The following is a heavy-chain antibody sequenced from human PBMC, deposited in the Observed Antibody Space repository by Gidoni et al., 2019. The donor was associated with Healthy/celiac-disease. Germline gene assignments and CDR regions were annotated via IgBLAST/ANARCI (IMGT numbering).Heavy chain of an antibody. V-gene: IGHV4-31*03. CDR1: GGSISRGGYY. J-gene: IGHJ6*02. D-gene: IGHD3-9*01. Sequence: QVQLQESGTGLVKPSQTLSLTGTVSGGSISRGGYYWSWVRQHPGKGLDWIGYIYYRGSTYSTPSLKSRVTISVDTSKNQSSLKLSSLTAADTAVYYCAREYFDWLFPPYGMDVWGQVTTVTVSS. CDR3: AREYFDWLFPPYGMDV. CDR2: IYYRGST.